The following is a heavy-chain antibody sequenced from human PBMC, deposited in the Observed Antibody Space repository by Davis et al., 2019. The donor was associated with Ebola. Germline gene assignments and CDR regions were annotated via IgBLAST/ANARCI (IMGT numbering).Heavy chain of an antibody. V-gene: IGHV3-23*01. Sequence: PGGSLRLSCVVSGFTFSKYAMSWVRQAPGKGLEWVSSITGSGYSTHYADSVAGRFTISRDNSRNILYVQMDSLRAEDTAMYYCTKGMVTVPFNYWGQGTLVTVSS. J-gene: IGHJ4*02. CDR1: GFTFSKYA. CDR3: TKGMVTVPFNY. D-gene: IGHD2-21*02. CDR2: ITGSGYST.